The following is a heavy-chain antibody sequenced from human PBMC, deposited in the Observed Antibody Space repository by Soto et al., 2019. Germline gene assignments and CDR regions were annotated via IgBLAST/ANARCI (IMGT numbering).Heavy chain of an antibody. CDR3: AKDLRGGSGAYDI. CDR2: TNAVGDTT. D-gene: IGHD3-10*01. V-gene: IGHV3-23*01. CDR1: RFSFSTSA. Sequence: EVQLLESGAGLVQPGGSLRLSCAASRFSFSTSAMNWVRQAPGKGLARVSITNAVGDTTYYAESVKGRFTISSDNSERTLYLQMDDLRGDDPAVYYCAKDLRGGSGAYDIWGQGTAVIVSS. J-gene: IGHJ3*02.